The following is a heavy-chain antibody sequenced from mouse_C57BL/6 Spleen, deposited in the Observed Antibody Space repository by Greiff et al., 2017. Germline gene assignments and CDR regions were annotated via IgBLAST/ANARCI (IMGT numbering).Heavy chain of an antibody. D-gene: IGHD1-1*01. V-gene: IGHV1-26*01. CDR1: GYTFTDYY. CDR2: INPNNGGT. Sequence: EVQLQQSGPELVKPGASVKISCKASGYTFTDYYMNWVKQSHGKSLEWIGDINPNNGGTSYNQKFKGKATLTVDKSSSPAYMELRSLTSEDSAVYYCARLTTGYAMDYWGQGTSVTVSS. J-gene: IGHJ4*01. CDR3: ARLTTGYAMDY.